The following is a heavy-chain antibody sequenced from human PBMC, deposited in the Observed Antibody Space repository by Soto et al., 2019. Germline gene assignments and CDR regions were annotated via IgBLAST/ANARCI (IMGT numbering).Heavy chain of an antibody. CDR1: GVSIYTYY. D-gene: IGHD2-2*01. V-gene: IGHV4-59*01. Sequence: PDTLSPTCNVSGVSIYTYYWHWVRQSPWKGLERIGYISHGGSTNYNPSLKSRVTISVDTSKKHVSLKLNSVSAADSARYLCEGYCSSSICTEDHYFALEVWGQGTTVTDS. CDR3: EGYCSSSICTEDHYFALEV. CDR2: ISHGGST. J-gene: IGHJ6*01.